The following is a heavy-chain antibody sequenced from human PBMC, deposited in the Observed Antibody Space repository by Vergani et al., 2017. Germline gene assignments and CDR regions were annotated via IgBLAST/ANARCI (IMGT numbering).Heavy chain of an antibody. D-gene: IGHD3-10*01. V-gene: IGHV3-73*01. CDR1: GFTFSGSA. CDR2: IRSKANSYAT. J-gene: IGHJ6*02. Sequence: EVQLVESGGGLVKPGGSLRLSCAASGFTFSGSAMHWVRQASGKGLEWVGRIRSKANSYATAYAASVKGRFTISRDDSKNTAYLQMNSLKTEDTAVYYCTRGSSVTMVRGASYYYYGMDVWGQGTTVTVSS. CDR3: TRGSSVTMVRGASYYYYGMDV.